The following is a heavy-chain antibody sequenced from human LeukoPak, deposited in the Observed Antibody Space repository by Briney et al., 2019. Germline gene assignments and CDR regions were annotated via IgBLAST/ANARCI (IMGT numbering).Heavy chain of an antibody. J-gene: IGHJ4*02. Sequence: SETLSLTCAVSAYSISSAYYWGWIRQPPGKGLGWIGSIYHSGSTYYNPSLKSRVTISADTSKNQFSLKLSSVTAADTAVYYCARLGGRFGELIDYWGQGTLVTVSS. D-gene: IGHD3-10*01. V-gene: IGHV4-38-2*01. CDR1: AYSISSAYY. CDR2: IYHSGST. CDR3: ARLGGRFGELIDY.